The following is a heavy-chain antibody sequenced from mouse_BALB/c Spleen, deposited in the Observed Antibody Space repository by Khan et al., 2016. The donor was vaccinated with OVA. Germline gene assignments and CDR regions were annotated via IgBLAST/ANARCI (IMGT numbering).Heavy chain of an antibody. CDR1: GFTFSAYS. V-gene: IGHV5-6*01. CDR2: ISSGADYT. Sequence: EVELVESGGDLVKPGGSLKLSCAASGFTFSAYSMSWVRQTPDKRLEWVATISSGADYTYYPDGVKGRFTISRDNAKHTLYLQMSSMNSEDTAMYYCASHLTGSFAYWGQGTLVTVSA. J-gene: IGHJ3*01. CDR3: ASHLTGSFAY. D-gene: IGHD4-1*01.